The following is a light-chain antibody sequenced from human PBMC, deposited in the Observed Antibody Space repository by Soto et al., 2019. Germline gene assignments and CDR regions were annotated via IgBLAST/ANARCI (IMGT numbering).Light chain of an antibody. Sequence: QSVLTQPPSVSGAPGQRVTISCTGSSSNIGAGYDVRWYQQFPGTAPKLLIYGNNNRPSGVPDRFSGSKSGTSASLAITGLQAEDEADYYCQSYDTSLSGSVFGGGTKLTVL. J-gene: IGLJ2*01. V-gene: IGLV1-40*01. CDR1: SSNIGAGYD. CDR2: GNN. CDR3: QSYDTSLSGSV.